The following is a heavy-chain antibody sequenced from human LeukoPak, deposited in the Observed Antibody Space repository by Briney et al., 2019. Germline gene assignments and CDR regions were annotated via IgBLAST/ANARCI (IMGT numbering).Heavy chain of an antibody. CDR2: ISTNGHST. V-gene: IGHV3-64*01. CDR1: GFTFSNYA. J-gene: IGHJ3*02. D-gene: IGHD2-21*01. Sequence: GGSLRLSCAASGFTFSNYAMHWVRQAPGKGLEYVSAISTNGHSTYYANSVKGRFTISRDNSKDTLYLQMGSLRTEDMAVYYCARVGDSDAFDIWGQGTVVTVSS. CDR3: ARVGDSDAFDI.